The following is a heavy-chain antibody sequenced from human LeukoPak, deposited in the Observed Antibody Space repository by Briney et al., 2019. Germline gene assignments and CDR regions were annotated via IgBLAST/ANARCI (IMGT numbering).Heavy chain of an antibody. CDR3: AKEGGDSYNSDY. D-gene: IGHD5-24*01. J-gene: IGHJ4*02. Sequence: GGSLRLSCAASGFAFSSYGMSWVRQAPGKGLKWVSTISGSGGGTYCAASVKGRFTISRDNSKNTLYLQMSGLRAEDTAVYYCAKEGGDSYNSDYWGQGALVTVSS. CDR1: GFAFSSYG. CDR2: ISGSGGGT. V-gene: IGHV3-23*01.